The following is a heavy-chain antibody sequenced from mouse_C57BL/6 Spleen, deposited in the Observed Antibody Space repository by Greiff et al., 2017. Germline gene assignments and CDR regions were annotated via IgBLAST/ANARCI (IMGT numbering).Heavy chain of an antibody. CDR3: ARQGNYDSFAY. V-gene: IGHV5-6*02. CDR1: GFTFSSYG. CDR2: ISSGGSYT. J-gene: IGHJ3*01. Sequence: EVKLVESGGDLVKPGGSLKLSCAASGFTFSSYGMSWVRQTPDKRLEWVATISSGGSYTYYPDSVKGRFTISRDNAKNTLYLQMSSLESDDTAMYYCARQGNYDSFAYWGQGALVTVAA. D-gene: IGHD2-4*01.